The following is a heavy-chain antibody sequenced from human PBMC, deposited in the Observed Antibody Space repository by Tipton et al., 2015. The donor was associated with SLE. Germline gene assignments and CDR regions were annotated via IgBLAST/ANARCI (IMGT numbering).Heavy chain of an antibody. CDR3: ARLDGGATRFDY. CDR1: GGSISSSNYY. D-gene: IGHD1-26*01. Sequence: TLSLTCTVSGGSISSSNYYWGWIRQPPGKGLEWIGRIYYSGSTNYNPSLKSRVTISVDTSKNQFSLKLSSVTAADTAVYYCARLDGGATRFDYWGQGTLVTVSS. V-gene: IGHV4-39*07. CDR2: IYYSGST. J-gene: IGHJ4*02.